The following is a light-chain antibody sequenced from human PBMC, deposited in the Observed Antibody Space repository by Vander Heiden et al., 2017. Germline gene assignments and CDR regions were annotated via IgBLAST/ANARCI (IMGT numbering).Light chain of an antibody. CDR1: QSVLYSSNNKNY. J-gene: IGKJ1*01. CDR2: WAS. CDR3: QQYYSTPWT. Sequence: DIENPQSPDPLAVSLGERATINCKSSQSVLYSSNNKNYLAWYQQKPGQPPKLLIYWASTRESGVPDRFSGSGSGTDFTLTISSLQAEDVAVYYCQQYYSTPWTFGQGTKVEIK. V-gene: IGKV4-1*01.